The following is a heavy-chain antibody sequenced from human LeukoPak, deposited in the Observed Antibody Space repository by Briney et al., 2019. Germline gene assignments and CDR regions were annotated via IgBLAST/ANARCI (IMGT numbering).Heavy chain of an antibody. Sequence: PGGSLRLSCAASGFTFSSHAMSWVRQAPGKGLEWVSSISDSGRNTYYADSVKGRLTISRDNSKSTLYLQMNSLRNEDTALYYCARGEDNADEYLREDYWGQGILVTVSS. D-gene: IGHD3-16*01. V-gene: IGHV3-23*01. CDR1: GFTFSSHA. CDR2: ISDSGRNT. CDR3: ARGEDNADEYLREDY. J-gene: IGHJ4*02.